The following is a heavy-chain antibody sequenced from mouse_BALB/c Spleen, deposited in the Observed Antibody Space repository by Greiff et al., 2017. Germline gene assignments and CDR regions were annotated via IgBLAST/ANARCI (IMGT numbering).Heavy chain of an antibody. J-gene: IGHJ3*01. CDR2: INPYNDGT. CDR3: ATRDYDGYPPWFAY. V-gene: IGHV1-14*01. D-gene: IGHD2-3*01. CDR1: GYTFTSYV. Sequence: EVQLQQSGPELVKPGASVKMSCKASGYTFTSYVMHWVKQKPGQGLEWIGYINPYNDGTKYNEKFKGKATLTSDKSSSTAYLELSSLTSEDSAVYYCATRDYDGYPPWFAYWGQGTLVTVSA.